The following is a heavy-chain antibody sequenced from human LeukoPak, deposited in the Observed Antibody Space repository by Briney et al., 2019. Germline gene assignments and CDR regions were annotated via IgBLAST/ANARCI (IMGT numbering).Heavy chain of an antibody. CDR1: GFTFSSYA. Sequence: GGSLRLSCAASGFTFSSYAMSWVRQAPGKGLEWVAVISYDGSNKYYADSVKGRFTISRDNSKNTLYLQMNSLRAEDTAVYYCARVSLWYSSSSPGDYWGQGTLVTVSS. V-gene: IGHV3-30-3*01. D-gene: IGHD6-6*01. CDR2: ISYDGSNK. CDR3: ARVSLWYSSSSPGDY. J-gene: IGHJ4*02.